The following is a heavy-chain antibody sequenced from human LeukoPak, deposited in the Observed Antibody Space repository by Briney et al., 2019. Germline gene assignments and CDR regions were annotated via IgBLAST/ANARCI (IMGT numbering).Heavy chain of an antibody. CDR1: GGSISTYY. D-gene: IGHD6-19*01. Sequence: PSETLSLTCKVSGGSISTYYWSWFRQPPGKGLECIGYIYNSGSATYNPSLKSRVTISVDTSKNQFSLKLTSVSTTDTAVYYCARHGSGWSFDYWGQGVLVTVSS. CDR3: ARHGSGWSFDY. J-gene: IGHJ4*02. CDR2: IYNSGSA. V-gene: IGHV4-59*01.